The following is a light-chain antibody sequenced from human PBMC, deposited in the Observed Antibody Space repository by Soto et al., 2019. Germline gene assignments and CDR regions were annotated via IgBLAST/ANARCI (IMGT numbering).Light chain of an antibody. CDR3: AAWDDSLSVL. CDR1: SSNIGSNY. Sequence: QSVLTQPPSAPGTPGQRVTISCSGSSSNIGSNYVYWYQQLPGTAPKLLIYRNNQRPSGVPDRFSGSKSGTSASLAISGLRSEDEADYYCAAWDDSLSVLFGGGTQLTVL. CDR2: RNN. J-gene: IGLJ2*01. V-gene: IGLV1-47*01.